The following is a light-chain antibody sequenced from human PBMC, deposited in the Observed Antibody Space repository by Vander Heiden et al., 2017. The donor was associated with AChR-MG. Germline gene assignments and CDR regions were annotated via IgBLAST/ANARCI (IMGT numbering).Light chain of an antibody. CDR3: QVWDGDSEHWV. V-gene: IGLV3-21*04. J-gene: IGLJ3*02. Sequence: SYVLTPTPSVSVAPGKTARVTCGGNNIGSKRVTWYQQKPGQAPVMVIYYDKDRPSGIPERFSGSKSGNTATLTISRVEVGDEADYYCQVWDGDSEHWVFGGGTTVTVL. CDR2: YDK. CDR1: NIGSKR.